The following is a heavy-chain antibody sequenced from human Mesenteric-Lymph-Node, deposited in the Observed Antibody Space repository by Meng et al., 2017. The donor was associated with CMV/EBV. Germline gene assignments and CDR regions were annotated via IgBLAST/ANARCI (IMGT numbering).Heavy chain of an antibody. V-gene: IGHV3-23*01. D-gene: IGHD2-2*01. CDR1: GFTFSSYA. J-gene: IGHJ3*02. CDR3: ARPYCSSTSCSHDAFDI. CDR2: LTSYGTT. Sequence: GGSLRLSCAASGFTFSSYAMSWVRQPPGKGPEWVSTLTSYGTTYYADSVKGRFTISRDNAKNSLYLQMNSLRAEDTAVYYCARPYCSSTSCSHDAFDIWGQGTMVTVSS.